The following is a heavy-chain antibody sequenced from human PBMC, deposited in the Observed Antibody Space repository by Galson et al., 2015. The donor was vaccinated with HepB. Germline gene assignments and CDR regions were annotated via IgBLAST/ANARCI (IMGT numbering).Heavy chain of an antibody. CDR2: ISGSGGST. J-gene: IGHJ6*02. CDR3: AKVRFSIAAAGGGMDV. CDR1: GFTFSSYA. Sequence: SLRLSCAASGFTFSSYAMSWVRQAPGKGLEWVSAISGSGGSTYYADSVKGRFTISRDNSKNTLYLQMNSLRAEDTAVYYCAKVRFSIAAAGGGMDVWGQGTPVPVSS. D-gene: IGHD6-13*01. V-gene: IGHV3-23*01.